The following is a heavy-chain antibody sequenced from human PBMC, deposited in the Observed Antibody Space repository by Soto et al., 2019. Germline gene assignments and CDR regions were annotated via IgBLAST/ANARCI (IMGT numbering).Heavy chain of an antibody. CDR3: ARVPSRGYFDY. D-gene: IGHD2-2*01. V-gene: IGHV1-69*13. CDR1: GVTFSSYA. Sequence: GASVKVSCKASGVTFSSYAISWVRQAPGQGLEWMGGIIPIFGTANYAQKFQGRVTITADESTSTAYMELSSLRSEDTAVYYCARVPSRGYFDYWGQGTLVTVSS. CDR2: IIPIFGTA. J-gene: IGHJ4*02.